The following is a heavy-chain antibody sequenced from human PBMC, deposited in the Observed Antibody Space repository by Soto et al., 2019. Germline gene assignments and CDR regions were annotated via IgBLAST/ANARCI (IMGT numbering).Heavy chain of an antibody. Sequence: EAQLVESGGGSVQPGGSLRLSCAASGFTLSSYWMHWVRQAPGKGLVWVARTNSDGSRTTYADSVKGRFTISRDNAKNTLYLQMNSLRAEDTAVYYCARDPGFTVSIVPVPAHEPYGLDVWGQGTTVTVSS. D-gene: IGHD2-2*01. CDR2: TNSDGSRT. CDR1: GFTLSSYW. CDR3: ARDPGFTVSIVPVPAHEPYGLDV. V-gene: IGHV3-74*01. J-gene: IGHJ6*02.